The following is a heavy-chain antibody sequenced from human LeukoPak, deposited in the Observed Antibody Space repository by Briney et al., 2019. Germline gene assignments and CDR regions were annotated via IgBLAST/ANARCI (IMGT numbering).Heavy chain of an antibody. CDR2: IWYDGSNK. Sequence: GGPLRLSCAASGFTFTNHGMHWVRQAPGKGLEWLAVIWYDGSNKYYADSVKGRFTISRDDSKNTLYLQMNSLGAEDTAVDYCGRDRSSRHLDYWGQGTLVIVSS. D-gene: IGHD6-6*01. CDR3: GRDRSSRHLDY. V-gene: IGHV3-33*01. CDR1: GFTFTNHG. J-gene: IGHJ4*02.